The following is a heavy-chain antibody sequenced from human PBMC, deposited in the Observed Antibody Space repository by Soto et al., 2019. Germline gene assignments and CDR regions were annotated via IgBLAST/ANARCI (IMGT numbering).Heavy chain of an antibody. D-gene: IGHD2-2*01. Sequence: SETLSLTCTVSGGSISSGDYYWSWIRQPPGKGLEWIGYIYYSGSTYYNPSLKSRVTISVDTSKNQFSLKLSSVTAADTAVYYCARDIVVVPAAISGPQPDWFDPWGQGTLVTVSS. CDR1: GGSISSGDYY. J-gene: IGHJ5*02. V-gene: IGHV4-30-4*01. CDR2: IYYSGST. CDR3: ARDIVVVPAAISGPQPDWFDP.